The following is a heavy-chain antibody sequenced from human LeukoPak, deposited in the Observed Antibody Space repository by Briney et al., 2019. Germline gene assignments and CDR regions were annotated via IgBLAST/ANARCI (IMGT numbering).Heavy chain of an antibody. CDR1: EFTFSNYA. CDR2: ISGSGGST. D-gene: IGHD2-2*01. Sequence: QTGGSLRLSCAASEFTFSNYAMTWVRQAPGKGLEWVSAISGSGGSTYYADSVKGRFTIPRDNSKNTLYLQMNTLRAEDTAVYYCAKSDALYYYALDVWGQGTTVTVSS. V-gene: IGHV3-23*01. CDR3: AKSDALYYYALDV. J-gene: IGHJ6*02.